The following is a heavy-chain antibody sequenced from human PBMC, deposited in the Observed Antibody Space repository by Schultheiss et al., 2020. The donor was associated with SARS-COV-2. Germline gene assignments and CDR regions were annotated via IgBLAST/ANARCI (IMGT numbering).Heavy chain of an antibody. J-gene: IGHJ6*03. V-gene: IGHV4-59*12. Sequence: SETLSLTCTVSGGSISSYYWSWIRQPPGKGLEWIGDIYYSGSTYYNPSLKSRVTISVDTSKNQFSLKLSSVTAADTAVYYCARGRFDIVVVPAAGYMDVWGKGTTVTVSS. CDR1: GGSISSYY. CDR3: ARGRFDIVVVPAAGYMDV. D-gene: IGHD2-2*01. CDR2: IYYSGST.